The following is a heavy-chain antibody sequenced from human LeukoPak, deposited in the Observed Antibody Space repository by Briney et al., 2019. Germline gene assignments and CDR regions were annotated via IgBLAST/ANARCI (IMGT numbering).Heavy chain of an antibody. V-gene: IGHV3-23*01. J-gene: IGHJ4*02. CDR1: GFTFSSYA. CDR2: ISSSGAGT. CDR3: ATNTSSSSFDY. D-gene: IGHD6-6*01. Sequence: GGSLRLSCAASGFTFSSYAMSWVRQAPGKGLEWVSAISSSGAGTYYADSVKGRFTISRYNSKNTLYLQMHSLRAEDTAVYYCATNTSSSSFDYWGQGTLVTVSS.